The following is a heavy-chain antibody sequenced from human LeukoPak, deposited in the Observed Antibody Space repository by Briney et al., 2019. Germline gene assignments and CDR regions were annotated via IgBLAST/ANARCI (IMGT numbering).Heavy chain of an antibody. D-gene: IGHD5-24*01. V-gene: IGHV3-23*01. CDR1: GLTFSTSD. J-gene: IGHJ4*02. CDR3: ATRPTPRDRDF. CDR2: IVQSGTT. Sequence: PGGSLRLSCVASGLTFSTSDTSWVRQAPGKGPEWLSLIVQSGTTYYAESVEGRFTISRDNSQNTVFMQMNSLRAEDTAVYYCATRPTPRDRDFWGQGTLVTVFS.